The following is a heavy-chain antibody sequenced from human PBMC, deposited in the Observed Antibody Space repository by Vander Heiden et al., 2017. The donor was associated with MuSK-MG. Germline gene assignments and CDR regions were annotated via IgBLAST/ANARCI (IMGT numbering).Heavy chain of an antibody. CDR3: ARLYCSSTSCFDY. D-gene: IGHD2-2*01. V-gene: IGHV4-59*08. Sequence: QVQLQESVPGLVKPSETLSLPCPVSGGSISRFYWAWIRQAPGKGLEWIGYIYYSGSTNYNPSLKSRVTISVDTSKNQFSLKLNSVTAADTAVYYCARLYCSSTSCFDYWGQGTLVTVSS. CDR1: GGSISRFY. J-gene: IGHJ4*02. CDR2: IYYSGST.